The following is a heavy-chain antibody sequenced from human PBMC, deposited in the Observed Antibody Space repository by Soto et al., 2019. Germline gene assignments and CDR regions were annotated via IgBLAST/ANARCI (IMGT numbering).Heavy chain of an antibody. CDR2: TNPNNGST. CDR3: ARGVNPYYGPGSLHGYFDY. D-gene: IGHD3-10*01. Sequence: QVQLVQSGAEVKKPGASVKVSCKASGYTFIAHYIHWVRQAPGKGLEWIGWTNPNNGSTKYAQKFQDRVTMPRDTSITTVYVERSSLRSDDTAVYFCARGVNPYYGPGSLHGYFDYWGQGTLITVSS. CDR1: GYTFIAHY. V-gene: IGHV1-2*02. J-gene: IGHJ4*02.